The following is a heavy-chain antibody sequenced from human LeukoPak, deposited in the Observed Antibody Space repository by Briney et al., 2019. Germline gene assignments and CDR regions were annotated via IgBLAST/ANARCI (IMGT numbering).Heavy chain of an antibody. V-gene: IGHV3-33*01. CDR1: GFTFSSYG. Sequence: GGSLRLSCAASGFTFSSYGMHWVRQAPGKGPEWVALIWYDGGNKYYADSVKGRFTISRDNSKNTLYLQVNSLRAEDTAVYYCARDEDSGGHTLDYWGQGTLVTVSS. CDR3: ARDEDSGGHTLDY. CDR2: IWYDGGNK. J-gene: IGHJ4*02. D-gene: IGHD2-15*01.